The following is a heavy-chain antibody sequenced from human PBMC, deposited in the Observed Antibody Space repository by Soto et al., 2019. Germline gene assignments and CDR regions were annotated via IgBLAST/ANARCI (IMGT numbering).Heavy chain of an antibody. CDR1: GYTFTSYY. CDR2: INPSGGST. J-gene: IGHJ4*02. D-gene: IGHD3-10*01. V-gene: IGHV1-46*03. Sequence: GASVKVSCKASGYTFTSYYMHWVRQAPGQGLEWMGIINPSGGSTNYAQKFQGRVTMTRDTSTSTVYMELSSLRSEDTAVYYCARDRIPYGSGSYCRFDYWGQGTLVTVSS. CDR3: ARDRIPYGSGSYCRFDY.